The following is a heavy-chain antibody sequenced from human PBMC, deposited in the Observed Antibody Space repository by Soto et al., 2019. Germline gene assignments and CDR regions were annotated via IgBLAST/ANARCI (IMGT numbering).Heavy chain of an antibody. D-gene: IGHD6-6*01. V-gene: IGHV4-30-2*01. CDR2: IYHMGST. CDR1: GGSISRGGYS. CDR3: GRVSPSYYFDY. Sequence: QLQLQESGSGLVKPSQTLSLTCAVSGGSISRGGYSWSWIRQPPGKGLEWIGYIYHMGSTYYNPSLKSRVTISVDRSKNQFSLKLSSVAAADTAVDYCGRVSPSYYFDYWGQGTLVTVSS. J-gene: IGHJ4*02.